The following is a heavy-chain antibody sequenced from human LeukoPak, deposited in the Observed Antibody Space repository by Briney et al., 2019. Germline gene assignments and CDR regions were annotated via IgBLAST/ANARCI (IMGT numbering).Heavy chain of an antibody. D-gene: IGHD3-3*01. CDR1: GGTFSSYA. CDR2: IIPIFGIA. CDR3: ARESSVGAPFWSGPTHYYYYGKDV. V-gene: IGHV1-69*04. J-gene: IGHJ6*02. Sequence: GASVKVSCKASGGTFSSYAISWVRQAPGQGLEWMGRIIPIFGIANYAQKFQGRVTITADKSTSTAYMELSSLRSEDTAVYYCARESSVGAPFWSGPTHYYYYGKDVWGQGTTVTVSS.